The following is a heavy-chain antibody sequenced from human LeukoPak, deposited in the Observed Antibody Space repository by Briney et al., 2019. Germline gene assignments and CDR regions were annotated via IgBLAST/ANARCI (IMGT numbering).Heavy chain of an antibody. J-gene: IGHJ6*02. CDR3: ARFGVNYDMDV. V-gene: IGHV4-59*07. CDR2: IYYTGSA. CDR1: GGSISGFY. D-gene: IGHD3-16*01. Sequence: SDTLSLTCNVSGGSISGFYWTWIRQPPGKGLEWIGQIYYTGSADYNPSLKSRITISVDTSKNQTSLMVRSVTAADTAVYHCARFGVNYDMDVWGQGTTVTVSS.